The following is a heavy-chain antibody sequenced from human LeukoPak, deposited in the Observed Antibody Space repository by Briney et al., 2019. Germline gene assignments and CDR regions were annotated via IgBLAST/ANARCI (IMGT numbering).Heavy chain of an antibody. J-gene: IGHJ4*02. V-gene: IGHV3-48*02. D-gene: IGHD1-26*01. Sequence: GGSLRLSCVVSGITFNGYSMIWVRQAPGKGLEWLSFMTTSGNTIFYAESVKDRFTISRDNAKKSLYLQMNSLRDEDTAVYYCARVGGATAVTMYFEYWGQGTLVTVSS. CDR1: GITFNGYS. CDR2: MTTSGNTI. CDR3: ARVGGATAVTMYFEY.